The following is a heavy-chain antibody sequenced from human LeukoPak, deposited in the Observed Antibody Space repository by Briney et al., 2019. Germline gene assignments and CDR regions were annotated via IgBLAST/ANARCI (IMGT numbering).Heavy chain of an antibody. D-gene: IGHD6-19*01. CDR3: TRPYSSGYY. CDR2: IRSKANSYAT. V-gene: IGHV3-73*01. Sequence: GGTLRHSCAASGFTFSGSAMHWVRQAPGKGLEWVGRIRSKANSYATAYAASVKGRFTISRDDSKNTAYLQMNSLKIEDTAVYYCTRPYSSGYYWGQGTLVTVSS. J-gene: IGHJ4*02. CDR1: GFTFSGSA.